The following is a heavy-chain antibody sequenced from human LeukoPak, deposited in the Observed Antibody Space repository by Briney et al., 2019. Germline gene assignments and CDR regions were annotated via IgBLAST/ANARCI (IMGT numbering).Heavy chain of an antibody. CDR1: GGSISSGDYY. CDR3: ARDLGSVGLNYYYYYMDV. J-gene: IGHJ6*03. D-gene: IGHD5/OR15-5a*01. Sequence: SQTLSLTCTVSGGSISSGDYYWSWIRQPPGKGLEWIGYIYYSGSTYYIPSLKSRVTISVDTSKNQFSLKLSSVTAADTAVYYCARDLGSVGLNYYYYYMDVWGKGTTVTVSS. V-gene: IGHV4-30-4*08. CDR2: IYYSGST.